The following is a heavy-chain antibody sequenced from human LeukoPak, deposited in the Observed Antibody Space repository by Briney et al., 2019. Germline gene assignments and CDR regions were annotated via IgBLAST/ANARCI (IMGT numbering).Heavy chain of an antibody. CDR1: GFTFNKYG. V-gene: IGHV3-33*01. CDR3: ARDRTYSGSPDGRSHFNS. CDR2: IWSNGGET. J-gene: IGHJ4*02. D-gene: IGHD5-12*01. Sequence: GRSLRLSCAASGFTFNKYGMHWVRQVPGKGLGWVAVIWSNGGETYYADSVRGRFTISRDNSENTVDLQMNSLRAEDTAVYYCARDRTYSGSPDGRSHFNSWGQGTLVTVSS.